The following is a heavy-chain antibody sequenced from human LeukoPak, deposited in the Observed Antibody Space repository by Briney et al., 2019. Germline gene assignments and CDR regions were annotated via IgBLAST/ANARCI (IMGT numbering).Heavy chain of an antibody. CDR3: ARHQLRYYFDY. CDR2: INHSGST. Sequence: SETLSLTCAVYGGSFSGYYWSWIRQPPGKGLEWIGEINHSGSTNYNPSLKSRVTISVDTSKNQSSLKLSSVTAADTAVYYCARHQLRYYFDYWGQGTLVTVSS. CDR1: GGSFSGYY. D-gene: IGHD1-1*01. V-gene: IGHV4-34*01. J-gene: IGHJ4*02.